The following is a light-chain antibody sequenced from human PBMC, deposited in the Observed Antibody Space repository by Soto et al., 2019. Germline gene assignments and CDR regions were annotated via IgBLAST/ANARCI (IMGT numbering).Light chain of an antibody. Sequence: DIQMTQSPSTLSASVGDRVSITCRASQSISRQLAWYQQKPGKAPNLLIYQASNLETGVPSRFTGSGSGTEFTLTSSSLQADDVATYYCLQYQSYWTFGQGTKVEVK. CDR3: LQYQSYWT. V-gene: IGKV1-5*03. CDR1: QSISRQ. J-gene: IGKJ1*01. CDR2: QAS.